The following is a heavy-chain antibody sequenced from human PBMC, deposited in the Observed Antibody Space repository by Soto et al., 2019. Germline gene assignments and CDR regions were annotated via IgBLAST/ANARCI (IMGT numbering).Heavy chain of an antibody. Sequence: QVHLLVSGGGLVKAGGSLRLSYATSGFILEDYYMTWVRQAPGKGLEWVAYNSGRGGHEQFADSVKGRFTLSRDSATSAVYLQMTGLKVEDTGMYFCARERTSGFSSGWYSDFWGQGSLVTVSS. J-gene: IGHJ4*02. CDR3: ARERTSGFSSGWYSDF. V-gene: IGHV3-11*01. CDR1: GFILEDYY. CDR2: NSGRGGHE. D-gene: IGHD6-19*01.